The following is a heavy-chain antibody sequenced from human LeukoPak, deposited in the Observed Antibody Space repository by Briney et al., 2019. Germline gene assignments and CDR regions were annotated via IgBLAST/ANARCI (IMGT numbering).Heavy chain of an antibody. V-gene: IGHV3-21*01. J-gene: IGHJ4*02. CDR2: ISSSSSYI. CDR3: ARGRLYSGSYYLLDY. Sequence: GGSLRLSCAASGFTFSSYSMNWVRQAPGKGLEWVSSISSSSSYIYYADSVKGRFTISRDNAKNSLYLQMNSLRAEDTAVYYCARGRLYSGSYYLLDYWGQGTLVTVSS. CDR1: GFTFSSYS. D-gene: IGHD1-26*01.